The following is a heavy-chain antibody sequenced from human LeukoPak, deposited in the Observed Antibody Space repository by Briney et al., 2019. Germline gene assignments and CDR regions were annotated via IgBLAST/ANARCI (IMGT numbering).Heavy chain of an antibody. CDR1: GYTFTSYY. CDR2: INPSGGST. Sequence: EASVKVSCKASGYTFTSYYMHWVRQAPGEGLEWMGIINPSGGSTTYAQKFQGRVTMTRDMSTSTVYMDLSSLRSEDTAVYYCARVAAEVVGLPGAIGFGWLRRDYYYMDVWGKGTTVTVSS. CDR3: ARVAAEVVGLPGAIGFGWLRRDYYYMDV. D-gene: IGHD2-2*02. V-gene: IGHV1-46*01. J-gene: IGHJ6*03.